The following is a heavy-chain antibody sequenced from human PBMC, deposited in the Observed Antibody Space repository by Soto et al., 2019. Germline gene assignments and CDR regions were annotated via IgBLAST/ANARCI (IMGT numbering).Heavy chain of an antibody. D-gene: IGHD6-25*01. V-gene: IGHV1-18*01. Sequence: QVQLVQSEAEVKKPGASVKVSCQASGYSFTDYGISWVRQAPGQGLEWMAWISGYHGKLKYAENFQYRATVSRDTSTSAAYSERRSLRSADTAVYYCARGGYSTSSRRQWDFDLWGRGNLLTVSS. CDR3: ARGGYSTSSRRQWDFDL. CDR2: ISGYHGKL. CDR1: GYSFTDYG. J-gene: IGHJ2*01.